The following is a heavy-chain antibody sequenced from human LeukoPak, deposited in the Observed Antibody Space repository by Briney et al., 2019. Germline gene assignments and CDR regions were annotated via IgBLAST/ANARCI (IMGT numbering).Heavy chain of an antibody. V-gene: IGHV1-2*02. CDR2: ISPNNGGT. D-gene: IGHD4/OR15-4a*01. CDR3: ASGGNYVGGNWFDP. Sequence: GASVKVSCKASGYTFTHYYMYWVRQAPGQGLEWMGWISPNNGGTNYAQKFQGRVTMTRDTSISTAYMELSRLRSDDTAVYYCASGGNYVGGNWFDPWGQGTLVTVSS. CDR1: GYTFTHYY. J-gene: IGHJ5*02.